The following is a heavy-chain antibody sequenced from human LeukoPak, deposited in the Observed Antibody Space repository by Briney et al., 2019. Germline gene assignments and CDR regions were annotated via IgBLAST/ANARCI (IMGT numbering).Heavy chain of an antibody. Sequence: PSETLSLTCTVSGGSFISYYWSWIRQPPGKGLVWIGYIYYSGSTNYNPSLKSRVTMSIDTSKNQFSLKVASVTAADTAVYYCARVVDDSSCALEYGGQGTPVTVSS. CDR3: ARVVDDSSCALEY. CDR1: GGSFISYY. D-gene: IGHD3-22*01. J-gene: IGHJ4*02. CDR2: IYYSGST. V-gene: IGHV4-59*01.